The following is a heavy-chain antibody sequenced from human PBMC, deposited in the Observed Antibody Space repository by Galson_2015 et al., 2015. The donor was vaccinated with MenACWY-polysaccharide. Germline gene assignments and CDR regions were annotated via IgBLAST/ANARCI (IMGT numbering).Heavy chain of an antibody. J-gene: IGHJ4*03. D-gene: IGHD6-13*01. Sequence: SLRLSCAASGFTFTSYAMSWVRQAPGRGLEWVSGSGRGGGLYYADSVKGRFTVSRDNSKNTLYLQMNNLRAEDTAVYYCAKVGPRSSSTMGLDYWGSGTLVTVSS. CDR3: AKVGPRSSSTMGLDY. CDR1: GFTFTSYA. V-gene: IGHV3-23*01. CDR2: SGRGGGL.